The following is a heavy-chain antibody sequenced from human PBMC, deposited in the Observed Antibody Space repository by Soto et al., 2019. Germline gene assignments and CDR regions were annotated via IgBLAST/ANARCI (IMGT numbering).Heavy chain of an antibody. Sequence: GGSLRLSCAASGFTFSSYAMSGVRQDPGKGLEWVSAISGSGGSTYYADSVKGRFTISRDNSKNTLYLQMNSLRAEDTAVYYCAKSGGYNYGYQETDYWGQGTLVTVSS. V-gene: IGHV3-23*01. D-gene: IGHD5-18*01. J-gene: IGHJ4*02. CDR3: AKSGGYNYGYQETDY. CDR1: GFTFSSYA. CDR2: ISGSGGST.